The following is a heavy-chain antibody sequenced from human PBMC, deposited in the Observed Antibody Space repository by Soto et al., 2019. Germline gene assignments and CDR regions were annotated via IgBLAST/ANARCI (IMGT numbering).Heavy chain of an antibody. CDR2: IYTSGST. D-gene: IGHD4-4*01. Sequence: QVQLQESGPGLVKPSETLSLTCTVSGGSISSYYWSWIRQPAGKGLEWIGRIYTSGSTNYNPSHRSRVTMSVDTAKNQFSLKLSSVTAADTAVYYCARDRGGTVTTFFGSNWFDPWGQGTLVTVSS. V-gene: IGHV4-4*07. CDR1: GGSISSYY. J-gene: IGHJ5*02. CDR3: ARDRGGTVTTFFGSNWFDP.